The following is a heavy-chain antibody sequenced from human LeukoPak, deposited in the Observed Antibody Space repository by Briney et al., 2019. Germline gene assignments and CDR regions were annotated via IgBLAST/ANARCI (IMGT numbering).Heavy chain of an antibody. D-gene: IGHD2-15*01. CDR3: ARDVRDIVVVVAAHFDY. Sequence: SETLSLTCTVSGGSISSSSYYWGWIRQPPGKGLEWIGSIYYSGSTYYNPSLKSRVTISVDTSKNQFSLKLSSVTAADTAVYYCARDVRDIVVVVAAHFDYWGQGTLVTVSS. CDR2: IYYSGST. CDR1: GGSISSSSYY. J-gene: IGHJ4*02. V-gene: IGHV4-39*07.